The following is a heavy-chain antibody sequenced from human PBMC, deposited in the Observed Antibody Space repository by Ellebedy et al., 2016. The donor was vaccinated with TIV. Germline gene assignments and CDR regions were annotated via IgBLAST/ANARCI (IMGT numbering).Heavy chain of an antibody. J-gene: IGHJ6*03. D-gene: IGHD1-1*01. Sequence: SETLSLXCTVSGGSVSRYFWSWIRQPAGKGLEWIGRIFTSGSFNYNPSLMSRVTMSVVTSKNQISLRLNSVTAADTAVYYCARVHCSIITCDYYYMDVWGKGTTVTVSS. CDR3: ARVHCSIITCDYYYMDV. CDR2: IFTSGSF. CDR1: GGSVSRYF. V-gene: IGHV4-4*07.